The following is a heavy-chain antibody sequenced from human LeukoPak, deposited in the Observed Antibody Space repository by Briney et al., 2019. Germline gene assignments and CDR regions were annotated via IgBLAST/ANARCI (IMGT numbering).Heavy chain of an antibody. D-gene: IGHD3-10*01. J-gene: IGHJ6*03. CDR1: GGSISSSHYY. CDR3: ARQISDYYYYYIDV. CDR2: IYYSGTT. Sequence: PSETLSLTCTVSGGSISSSHYYWGWIRQPPRKGLEWIGPIYYSGTTYYNPSLESRVTISEDTSKNQFSLTLMCVTPARTAVFHCARQISDYYYYYIDVWKKGTTVTVSS. V-gene: IGHV4-39*01.